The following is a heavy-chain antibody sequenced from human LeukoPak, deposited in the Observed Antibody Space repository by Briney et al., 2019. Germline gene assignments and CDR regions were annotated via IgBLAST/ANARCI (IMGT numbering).Heavy chain of an antibody. CDR3: ARDYSSSSGYFDY. V-gene: IGHV1-2*02. Sequence: ASVKVSCKASGYTFTGYYMHWVRQAPGQGLEWMGWINPNSGDTNYAEKFQGRVTMTRDTSISTAYMDLRRLRSDDTAVYYCARDYSSSSGYFDYWGQGTPVTVSS. D-gene: IGHD6-6*01. J-gene: IGHJ4*02. CDR2: INPNSGDT. CDR1: GYTFTGYY.